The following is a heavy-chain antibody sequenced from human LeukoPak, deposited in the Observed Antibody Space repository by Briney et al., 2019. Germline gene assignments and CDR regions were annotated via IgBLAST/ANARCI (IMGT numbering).Heavy chain of an antibody. D-gene: IGHD1-26*01. CDR1: GFTFGDYA. CDR2: IRNLAYGGAP. Sequence: GGSLRLSCTASGFTFGDYAMSWVRQAPGKGLEWVGFIRNLAYGGAPEYAASVRGRFTTSRDKYKSIAYLQMNSLKTEDTGIYYCTSDTGSYLAYYGLDVWGQGTTVTVSS. V-gene: IGHV3-49*04. J-gene: IGHJ6*02. CDR3: TSDTGSYLAYYGLDV.